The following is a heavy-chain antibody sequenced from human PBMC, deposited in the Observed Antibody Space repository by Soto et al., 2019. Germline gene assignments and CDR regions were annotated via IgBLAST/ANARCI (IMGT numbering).Heavy chain of an antibody. V-gene: IGHV3-30-3*01. CDR2: ISYDGGNK. D-gene: IGHD2-2*01. Sequence: QVQLVESGGGVVQPGRSLRLSCAASGFSFSTYSMHWVRQAPGKGLEWVALISYDGGNKYYADSVKGRFTISRDNSKNTLYLQMNSLRAEDTAIFYCARDPEFRPSYSTSNLFDYWGQGTLVTVSS. CDR3: ARDPEFRPSYSTSNLFDY. CDR1: GFSFSTYS. J-gene: IGHJ4*02.